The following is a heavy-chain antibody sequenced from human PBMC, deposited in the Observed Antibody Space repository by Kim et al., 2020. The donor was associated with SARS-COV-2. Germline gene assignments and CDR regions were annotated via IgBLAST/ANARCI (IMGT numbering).Heavy chain of an antibody. D-gene: IGHD2-21*02. Sequence: ASVKVSCKASGYTFTSYGISWVRQAPGQGLEWMGWISAYNGNTNYAQKLQGRVTMTTDTSTSTAYMELRSLRSDDTAVYYCARKTPAYCGGDCYNGASDYWGQGTLVTVSS. V-gene: IGHV1-18*01. CDR3: ARKTPAYCGGDCYNGASDY. J-gene: IGHJ4*02. CDR2: ISAYNGNT. CDR1: GYTFTSYG.